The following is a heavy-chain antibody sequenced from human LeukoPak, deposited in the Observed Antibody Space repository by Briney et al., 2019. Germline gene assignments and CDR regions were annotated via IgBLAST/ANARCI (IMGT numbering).Heavy chain of an antibody. Sequence: GESLKISCKGSGYSFTSYWIGWVRQMPGKGLEGMGINYPGDSDTRYSPSFQGQVTISADKSINTAYLQWSSLKTSETAMYYCARRGEQLEYFQHWGQGTLVTVSS. V-gene: IGHV5-51*01. CDR3: ARRGEQLEYFQH. CDR2: NYPGDSDT. CDR1: GYSFTSYW. J-gene: IGHJ1*01. D-gene: IGHD6-13*01.